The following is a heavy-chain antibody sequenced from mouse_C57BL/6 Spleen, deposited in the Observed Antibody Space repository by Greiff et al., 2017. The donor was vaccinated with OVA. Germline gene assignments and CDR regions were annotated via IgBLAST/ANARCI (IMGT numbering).Heavy chain of an antibody. D-gene: IGHD2-1*01. Sequence: VQLQQSGAELVRPGASVKLSCKASGYTFTDYYINWVKQRPGQGLEWIARIYPGSGNTYYNEKFKGKATLTAEKSSSTAYMQRSSLTSEDSAVYFCARANYEYYYAMDYWGQGTSVTVSS. V-gene: IGHV1-76*01. CDR3: ARANYEYYYAMDY. CDR1: GYTFTDYY. CDR2: IYPGSGNT. J-gene: IGHJ4*01.